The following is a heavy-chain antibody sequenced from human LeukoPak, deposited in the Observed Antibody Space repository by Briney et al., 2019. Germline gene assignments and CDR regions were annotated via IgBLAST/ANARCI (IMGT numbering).Heavy chain of an antibody. Sequence: SETLSLTCAVYGGSFSGYYWSWNRQPPGKGLEWIGEINHSGSTNYNPSLKSRVTISVDTSKNQFSLKLSSVTAADTAVYYCARERAARVPTYYYYGMDVWGKGTRVTVSS. J-gene: IGHJ6*04. D-gene: IGHD5-12*01. CDR2: INHSGST. CDR3: ARERAARVPTYYYYGMDV. CDR1: GGSFSGYY. V-gene: IGHV4-34*01.